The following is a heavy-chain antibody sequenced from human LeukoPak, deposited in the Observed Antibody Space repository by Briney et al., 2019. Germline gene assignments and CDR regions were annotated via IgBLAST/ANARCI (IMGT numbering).Heavy chain of an antibody. D-gene: IGHD3-10*01. CDR1: GYTFTGYY. Sequence: ASVKVSCKASGYTFTGYYIHWVRQAPGQGLEWMGWINPNSGGTNYAPKFQGRVTMTRDTSISTAYMELSRLRSDGTAVYYCARGILWFGELTSPSFDYWGQGTLVTVSS. CDR3: ARGILWFGELTSPSFDY. J-gene: IGHJ4*02. CDR2: INPNSGGT. V-gene: IGHV1-2*02.